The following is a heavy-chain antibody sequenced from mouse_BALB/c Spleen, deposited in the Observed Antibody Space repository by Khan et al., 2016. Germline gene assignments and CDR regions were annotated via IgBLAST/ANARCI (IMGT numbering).Heavy chain of an antibody. J-gene: IGHJ3*01. CDR1: GYTFTDHA. Sequence: QVQLQQSDAELVKPGASVKISCKASGYTFTDHAIHWVKQKPEQGLEWIGYISPGNGDIKYNEKFKGKATLTADKSSSTAYMQLNSLTSEDSAVXLYKRNYYGYGTFAYWGQGTLVTVSA. CDR3: KRNYYGYGTFAY. V-gene: IGHV1S53*02. D-gene: IGHD1-2*01. CDR2: ISPGNGDI.